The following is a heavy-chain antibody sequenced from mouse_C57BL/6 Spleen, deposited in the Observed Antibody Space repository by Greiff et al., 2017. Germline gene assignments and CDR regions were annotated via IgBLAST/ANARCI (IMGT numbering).Heavy chain of an antibody. J-gene: IGHJ1*03. CDR2: IDPETGGT. D-gene: IGHD2-5*01. V-gene: IGHV1-15*01. CDR3: TRYSNYDWYFGV. Sequence: QVQLQQSGAELVRPGASVTLSCKASGYTFTDYEMHWVKQTPVHGLEWIGAIDPETGGTAYNQKFKGKAILTADKSSSTAYMELRSLTSEDSAVYYCTRYSNYDWYFGVWGTGTTVTVSS. CDR1: GYTFTDYE.